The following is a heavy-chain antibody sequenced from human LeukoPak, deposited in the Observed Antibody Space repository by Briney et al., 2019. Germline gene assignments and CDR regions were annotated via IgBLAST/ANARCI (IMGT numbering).Heavy chain of an antibody. J-gene: IGHJ4*02. CDR1: GFIFSAYW. D-gene: IGHD6-13*01. CDR3: ARDSPIHHAWAYSSSWYFDY. CDR2: INEDGGEE. V-gene: IGHV3-7*01. Sequence: PGGSLRLSCVGSGFIFSAYWMAWVRQAPGKGPEWVANINEDGGEERYVDSVRGRFTISRDNTKNSLSLQMNSLRDEDTAVYYCARDSPIHHAWAYSSSWYFDYWGQGTLVTVSS.